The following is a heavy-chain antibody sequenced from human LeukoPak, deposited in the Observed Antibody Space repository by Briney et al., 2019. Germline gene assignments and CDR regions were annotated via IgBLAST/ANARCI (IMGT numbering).Heavy chain of an antibody. CDR2: IRYDGSNK. CDR1: GFTFSSYG. CDR3: AKISPYSSSGRRNYYHYYMDV. J-gene: IGHJ6*03. D-gene: IGHD6-6*01. V-gene: IGHV3-30*02. Sequence: PGGSLRLSCAASGFTFSSYGMHWVRQAPGKGLEWVAFIRYDGSNKYYADSVKGRFTISRDNSKNTLYLQMNSLRAEDTAVYYCAKISPYSSSGRRNYYHYYMDVWGKGTTVTVSS.